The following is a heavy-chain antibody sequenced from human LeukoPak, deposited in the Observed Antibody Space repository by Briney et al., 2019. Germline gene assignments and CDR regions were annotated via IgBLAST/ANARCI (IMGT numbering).Heavy chain of an antibody. V-gene: IGHV4-59*08. J-gene: IGHJ4*02. CDR3: VLAPNSNWFDF. CDR2: VHYSGSS. CDR1: GDSISSFY. Sequence: SETLSLTCSVSGDSISSFYWNWIRQSPGRGLEWIGNVHYSGSSIYNPSLRSRVTMSIDTSKKQFFLKLRSVTAADTAVYYCVLAPNSNWFDFWGQGTLVTVSS. D-gene: IGHD2-15*01.